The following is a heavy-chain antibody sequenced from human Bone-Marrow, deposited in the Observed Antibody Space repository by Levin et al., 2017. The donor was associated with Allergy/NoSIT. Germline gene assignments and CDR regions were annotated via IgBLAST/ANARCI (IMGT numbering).Heavy chain of an antibody. Sequence: PGGSLRLSCAASGFTFSSYGMHWVRQAPGKGLEWVAVIWYDGSNKYYADSVKGRFTISRDNSKNTLYLQMNSLRAEDTAVYYCARDPAWGIAARPYNWFDPWGQGTLVTVSS. V-gene: IGHV3-33*01. CDR3: ARDPAWGIAARPYNWFDP. D-gene: IGHD6-6*01. CDR2: IWYDGSNK. J-gene: IGHJ5*02. CDR1: GFTFSSYG.